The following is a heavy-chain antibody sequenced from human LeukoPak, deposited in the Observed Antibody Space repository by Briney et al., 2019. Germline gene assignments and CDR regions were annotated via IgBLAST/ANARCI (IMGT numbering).Heavy chain of an antibody. CDR3: AREYILTAYYGDY. Sequence: ASVTVSCKASGYTFNRNAINWVRQAPGQGLEWMGWINPKSGGANYAQKFQGRVTMTWDTSISTAYMELSRLRSDDTAVYYCAREYILTAYYGDYWGQGTLVTVSS. CDR1: GYTFNRNA. D-gene: IGHD3-9*01. J-gene: IGHJ4*02. CDR2: INPKSGGA. V-gene: IGHV1-2*02.